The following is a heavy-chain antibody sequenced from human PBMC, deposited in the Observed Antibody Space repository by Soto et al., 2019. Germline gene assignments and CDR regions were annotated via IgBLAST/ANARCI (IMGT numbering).Heavy chain of an antibody. Sequence: SETLSLTCAVYGGSFSGYYWSWIRQPPGKGLEWIGEISHSGSTNYNPSLKSRVTISVDRSKNQFSLKLSSVTAADTAVYYCARAHYGDYGYGMDVWGQGTTVTVSS. V-gene: IGHV4-34*01. J-gene: IGHJ6*02. CDR2: ISHSGST. D-gene: IGHD4-17*01. CDR1: GGSFSGYY. CDR3: ARAHYGDYGYGMDV.